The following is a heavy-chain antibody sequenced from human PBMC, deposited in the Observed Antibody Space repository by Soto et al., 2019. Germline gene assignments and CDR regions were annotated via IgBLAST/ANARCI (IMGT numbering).Heavy chain of an antibody. CDR3: ARDLKTSTVTTYYYYGMDV. J-gene: IGHJ6*02. Sequence: PSETLSLTCTVSGGSISSYYWSWIRQPPGKGLEWIGYIYYSGSTNYNPSLKSRVTISVDTSKNQFSLKLSSVTAADTAVYYCARDLKTSTVTTYYYYGMDVWGQGTTVTVSS. CDR1: GGSISSYY. V-gene: IGHV4-59*12. CDR2: IYYSGST. D-gene: IGHD4-17*01.